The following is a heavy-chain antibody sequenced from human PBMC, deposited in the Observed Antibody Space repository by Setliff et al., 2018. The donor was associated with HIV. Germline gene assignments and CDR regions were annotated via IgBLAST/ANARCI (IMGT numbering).Heavy chain of an antibody. J-gene: IGHJ4*02. CDR1: GYTFNSYG. V-gene: IGHV7-4-1*02. Sequence: ASVKVSCKASGYTFNSYGINWVRQAPGQGLEWMGWINTVTGNPTYAQGFTGRFVFSLDTSVSTAYLQMNSLRDEDTAVYYCVKDVLKFWSGSGALDFWGPGTLVTVSS. D-gene: IGHD3-3*01. CDR3: VKDVLKFWSGSGALDF. CDR2: INTVTGNP.